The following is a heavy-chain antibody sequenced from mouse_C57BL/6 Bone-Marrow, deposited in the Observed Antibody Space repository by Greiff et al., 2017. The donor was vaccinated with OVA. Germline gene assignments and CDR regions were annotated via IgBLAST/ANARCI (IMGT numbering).Heavy chain of an antibody. CDR2: IDPNSGGT. Sequence: QVQLQQPGAELVKPGASVKLSCKASGYTFTSYWMHWVKQRPGRGLEWIGRIDPNSGGTKYNEKFKSKATLTVDKPSSTAYMQLSSLTSEDSAVYYCARESTMITPYWYFDVWGTGTTVTVSS. V-gene: IGHV1-72*01. CDR1: GYTFTSYW. CDR3: ARESTMITPYWYFDV. J-gene: IGHJ1*03. D-gene: IGHD2-4*01.